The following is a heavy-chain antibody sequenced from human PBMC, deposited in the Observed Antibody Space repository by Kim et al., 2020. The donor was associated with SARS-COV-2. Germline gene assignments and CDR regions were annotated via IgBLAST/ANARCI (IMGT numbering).Heavy chain of an antibody. V-gene: IGHV5-51*01. J-gene: IGHJ6*02. CDR3: ARHPRDGYYYYGMDV. Sequence: SFQGQVTISADRSISTAYLQWSSLKASDTAMYYCARHPRDGYYYYGMDVWGQGTTVTVSS.